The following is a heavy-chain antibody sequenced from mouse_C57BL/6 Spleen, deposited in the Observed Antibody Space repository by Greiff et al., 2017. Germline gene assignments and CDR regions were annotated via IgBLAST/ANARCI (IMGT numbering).Heavy chain of an antibody. CDR2: ISSGSSTI. J-gene: IGHJ1*03. CDR3: ARPCLIYDGYYSWYFDV. V-gene: IGHV5-17*01. CDR1: GFTFSDYG. D-gene: IGHD2-3*01. Sequence: EVQRVESGGGLVKPGGSLKLSCAASGFTFSDYGMHWVRQAPEKGLEWVAYISSGSSTIYYADTVKGRVTISRDKAKNTLFLQMTSLRSEDTAMYYCARPCLIYDGYYSWYFDVWGTGTTVTVSS.